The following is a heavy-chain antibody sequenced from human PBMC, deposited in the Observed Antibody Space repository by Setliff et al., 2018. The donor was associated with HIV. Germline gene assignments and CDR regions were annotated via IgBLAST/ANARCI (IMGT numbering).Heavy chain of an antibody. CDR3: ARDVRGFWALDS. D-gene: IGHD3-10*02. CDR1: GDSISSRGYY. CDR2: IYYSGST. Sequence: SETLSLTCTVSGDSISSRGYYWSWIRQHPGQGLEWIGYIYYSGSTYYNPSLKSRVTISVDTSKNQFFLRVNSVTAADTAVYYCARDVRGFWALDSWGQGTLVTV. V-gene: IGHV4-31*03. J-gene: IGHJ4*02.